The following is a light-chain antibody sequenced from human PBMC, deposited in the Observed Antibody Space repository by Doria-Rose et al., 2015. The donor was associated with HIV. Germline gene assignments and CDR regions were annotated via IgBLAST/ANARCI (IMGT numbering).Light chain of an antibody. J-gene: IGKJ3*01. CDR1: QSVSSN. CDR2: DAS. CDR3: QQRSNWPPIFT. V-gene: IGKV3-11*01. Sequence: EIVLTQSPATLSLSPGERATLSCRASQSVSSNLAWYRQKPGQAPRLLIYDASNRATGNPARFSGSGSGTDFTLTISSLEPEDFAVYFCQQRSNWPPIFTFGPGTKVDI.